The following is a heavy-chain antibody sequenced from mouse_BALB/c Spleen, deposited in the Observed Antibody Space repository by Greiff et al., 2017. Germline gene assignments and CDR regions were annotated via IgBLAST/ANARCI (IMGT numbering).Heavy chain of an antibody. CDR2: SRNKANDYTT. D-gene: IGHD1-1*01. J-gene: IGHJ4*01. CDR3: ARSYYGYAMDY. CDR1: GFTFSDFY. V-gene: IGHV7-1*02. Sequence: EVNLVESGGGLVQPGGSLRLSCATSGFTFSDFYMEWVRQPPGKRLEWIAASRNKANDYTTEYSASVKGRFIVSRDTSQSILYLQMNALRAEDTAIYYCARSYYGYAMDYWGQGTSVTVSS.